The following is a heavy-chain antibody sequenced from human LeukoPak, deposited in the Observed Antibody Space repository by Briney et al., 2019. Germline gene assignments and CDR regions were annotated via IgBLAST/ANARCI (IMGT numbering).Heavy chain of an antibody. CDR1: GGSIRMSTYY. CDR2: IYHSGCT. Sequence: PSETLSLTCTVSGGSIRMSTYYWGWIRQPPGKGLEWIGSIYHSGCTHYNPSLRSRVTMSVDTSKNQFTLKVTAVTAADTAVYYCVTNGTVTVAGTKFNYFDYWGQGALVTVSS. D-gene: IGHD6-19*01. J-gene: IGHJ4*02. CDR3: VTNGTVTVAGTKFNYFDY. V-gene: IGHV4-39*01.